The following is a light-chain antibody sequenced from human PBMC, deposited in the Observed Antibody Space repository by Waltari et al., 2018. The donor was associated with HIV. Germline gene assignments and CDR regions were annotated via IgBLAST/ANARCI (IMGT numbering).Light chain of an antibody. J-gene: IGKJ4*01. CDR1: QDINTR. Sequence: QLTQSPPSLYESVGDRITLTCRASQDINTRLAWYQQKPGKAPNLVIYASSRLQSGVPSRFSGSGSGTFFTLTIDDFQTDDSATYYCQHGSDFPLSFGGGTKVEI. V-gene: IGKV1-12*01. CDR2: ASS. CDR3: QHGSDFPLS.